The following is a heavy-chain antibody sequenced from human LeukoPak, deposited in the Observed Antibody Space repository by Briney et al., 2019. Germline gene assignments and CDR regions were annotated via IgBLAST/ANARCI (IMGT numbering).Heavy chain of an antibody. CDR1: GFTFSTYV. J-gene: IGHJ4*02. V-gene: IGHV3-64D*06. D-gene: IGHD1-14*01. CDR3: VRGTGY. CDR2: ISSNGDNT. Sequence: GGSLRLSCSVSGFTFSTYVMHWLRQAPGKGLEYVSAISSNGDNTYYADSVKGRFTIYRDNSKNTLYLQMSSLRADDTAVYYCVRGTGYWGQGTLVTVSS.